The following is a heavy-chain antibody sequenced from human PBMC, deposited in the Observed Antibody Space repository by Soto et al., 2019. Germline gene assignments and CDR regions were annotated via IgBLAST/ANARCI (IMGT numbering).Heavy chain of an antibody. CDR1: GGSFSGYY. CDR3: ASSGSRVRFFYYYGMDV. V-gene: IGHV4-34*01. CDR2: INHSGST. J-gene: IGHJ6*02. D-gene: IGHD3-3*01. Sequence: TLSLTCAVYGGSFSGYYWSWIRQPPGEGLEWIGEINHSGSTNYNPSLKSRVTISVDTSKNQFSLKLSSLTAADTAVYYCASSGSRVRFFYYYGMDVWGQGTTVTVSS.